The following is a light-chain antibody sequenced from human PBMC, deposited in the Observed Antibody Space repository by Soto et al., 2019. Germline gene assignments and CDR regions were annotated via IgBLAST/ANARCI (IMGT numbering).Light chain of an antibody. CDR3: SSYTSSSTLYG. CDR1: SSDVCGYNY. V-gene: IGLV2-14*01. CDR2: WVS. Sequence: QSVLTQPASVSGSPGQSITISCTETSSDVCGYNYVSWFQQHPGKVPRLMIYWVSTRPSGLSNRFSGSKSGNTASLTISGLQAEDEADYYCSSYTSSSTLYGFGTGTKVTVL. J-gene: IGLJ1*01.